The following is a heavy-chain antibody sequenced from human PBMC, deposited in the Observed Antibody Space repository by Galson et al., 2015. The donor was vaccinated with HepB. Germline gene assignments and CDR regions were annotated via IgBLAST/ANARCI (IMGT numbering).Heavy chain of an antibody. CDR3: AKMQGFFDY. CDR1: GFTFSNYG. Sequence: SLRLSCAASGFTFSNYGMSWVRQAPGKGLEWVSAVTGSGDTTFYADSVKGRFTISRDNSRNTVLLQMNSLRAEDTAIYYCAKMQGFFDYWGQGTLVTVSS. V-gene: IGHV3-23*01. J-gene: IGHJ4*02. CDR2: VTGSGDTT.